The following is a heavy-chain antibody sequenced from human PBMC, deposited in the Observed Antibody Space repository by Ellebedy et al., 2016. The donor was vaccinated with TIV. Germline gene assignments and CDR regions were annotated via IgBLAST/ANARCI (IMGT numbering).Heavy chain of an antibody. CDR1: GFTFSSYD. J-gene: IGHJ4*02. Sequence: LSLTCAASGFTFSSYDMHWVRQAPGKGLEWVAVISNDETEKYYADSVKARFTISRDNSKNTLYLQMNSLRPEDTGVYYCVRALRGGYNYFDYWGQGTLVTVSA. CDR2: ISNDETEK. CDR3: VRALRGGYNYFDY. V-gene: IGHV3-30-3*01. D-gene: IGHD5-24*01.